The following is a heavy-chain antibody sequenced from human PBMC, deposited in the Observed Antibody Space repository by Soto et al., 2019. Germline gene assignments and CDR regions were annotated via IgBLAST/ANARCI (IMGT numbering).Heavy chain of an antibody. J-gene: IGHJ6*03. CDR1: GFTFSSYS. D-gene: IGHD2-2*01. Sequence: EVQLVESGGGLVKPGGSLRLSCAASGFTFSSYSMNWVRQAPGKGLEWVSSISSSSSYIYYADSVKGRFTISRDNAKNSLYLQMNSLRADDTAVYYCARGARIVVVPAAMDPYYYYYMDVWGKGTTVTVSS. CDR3: ARGARIVVVPAAMDPYYYYYMDV. V-gene: IGHV3-21*01. CDR2: ISSSSSYI.